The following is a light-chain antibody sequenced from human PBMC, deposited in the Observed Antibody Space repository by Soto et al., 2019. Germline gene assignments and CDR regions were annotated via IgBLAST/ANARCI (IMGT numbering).Light chain of an antibody. V-gene: IGKV3-15*01. Sequence: EIVMTQSPATLSVSPGERATLSCRASQGVNSNLAWYQQKPGQAPRLLFYVASTRATGIPGRFSGSGSGTDFTLTISSLQSEDFAVSYCEQYNNSPRTSGPRTKV. CDR2: VAS. J-gene: IGKJ1*01. CDR1: QGVNSN. CDR3: EQYNNSPRT.